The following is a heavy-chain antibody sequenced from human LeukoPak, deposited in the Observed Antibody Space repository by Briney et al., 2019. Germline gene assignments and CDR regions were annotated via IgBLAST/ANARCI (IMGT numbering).Heavy chain of an antibody. J-gene: IGHJ4*02. CDR3: ARGPLYDFWSGYSDY. V-gene: IGHV3-23*01. CDR2: ITGNGGST. Sequence: GGSLRLSCAASGFTFSTYAMTWVRQAPGKGLDWVSGITGNGGSTYYADSVKGRFTISRDNSKNTLYLQMNSLRAEDTAVYYCARGPLYDFWSGYSDYWGQGTLVTVSS. D-gene: IGHD3-3*01. CDR1: GFTFSTYA.